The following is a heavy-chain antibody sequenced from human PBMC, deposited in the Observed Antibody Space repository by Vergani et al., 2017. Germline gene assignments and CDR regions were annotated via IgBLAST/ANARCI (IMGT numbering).Heavy chain of an antibody. D-gene: IGHD3-3*01. J-gene: IGHJ4*02. CDR1: GYTFTGYY. CDR3: VKGSGTSFGVVTPEY. CDR2: INPNSGGT. V-gene: IGHV1-2*06. Sequence: QVQLVQSGAEVKKPGASVKVSCKASGYTFTGYYMHWVRQAPGQGLEWMGRINPNSGGTNYAQKFQGRVTMTRDTSISTAYMELSRLRSDDTAVYYCVKGSGTSFGVVTPEYWGQGTLVTVSS.